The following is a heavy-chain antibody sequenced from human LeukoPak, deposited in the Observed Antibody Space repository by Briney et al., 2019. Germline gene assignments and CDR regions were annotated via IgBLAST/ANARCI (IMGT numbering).Heavy chain of an antibody. CDR1: GFTFSSYW. D-gene: IGHD3-10*01. CDR2: IKQDGSEK. Sequence: GGSLRLSCAASGFTFSSYWMSWVRQAPGKGLEWVANIKQDGSEKYYVDSVKGRFTISRDNAKNSLYLQMNSLRAEDTAVYYCARDFRYGSGSYLAFDIWGQGTMVTVSS. V-gene: IGHV3-7*01. CDR3: ARDFRYGSGSYLAFDI. J-gene: IGHJ3*02.